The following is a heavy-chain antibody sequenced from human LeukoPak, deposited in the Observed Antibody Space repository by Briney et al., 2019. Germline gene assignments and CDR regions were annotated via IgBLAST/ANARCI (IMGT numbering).Heavy chain of an antibody. Sequence: SETLSLTCTVSGGSISSSSYYWGWIRQPPGKGLEWIGSTYYSGSTYYNPSLKSRVTISVDTSKNQFSLKLSSVTAADTAVYYCARVEVTVTTTAFDPWGQGTLVTVSS. CDR3: ARVEVTVTTTAFDP. D-gene: IGHD4-11*01. CDR1: GGSISSSSYY. CDR2: TYYSGST. V-gene: IGHV4-39*07. J-gene: IGHJ5*02.